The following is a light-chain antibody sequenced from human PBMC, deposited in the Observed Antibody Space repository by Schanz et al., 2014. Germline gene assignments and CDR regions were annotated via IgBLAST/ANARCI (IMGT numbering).Light chain of an antibody. Sequence: QSALTQPASVSGSPGQSITISCTGTSSDVGGYKYVSWYQQHPGKAPKLMIYDVSNRPSGVSNRFSGSKFGNTASLTISGLQAEDEADYYCSSYTSTSTPHVLFGGGTKLTVL. CDR1: SSDVGGYKY. J-gene: IGLJ2*01. CDR2: DVS. CDR3: SSYTSTSTPHVL. V-gene: IGLV2-14*03.